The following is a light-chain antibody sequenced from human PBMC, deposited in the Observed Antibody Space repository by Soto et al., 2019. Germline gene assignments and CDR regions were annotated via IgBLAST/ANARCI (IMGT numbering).Light chain of an antibody. J-gene: IGKJ4*01. CDR3: QQRSNWPLT. CDR1: QSVSSNY. Sequence: EIVLTQSPGTLSLSPGERATLSCRASQSVSSNYLAWYQQKPGQAPRLLIYGASSRAIGIPDRFSGRGSGADFTLTISRLEPEDFAVYYCQQRSNWPLTFGGGTKLEIK. CDR2: GAS. V-gene: IGKV3D-20*02.